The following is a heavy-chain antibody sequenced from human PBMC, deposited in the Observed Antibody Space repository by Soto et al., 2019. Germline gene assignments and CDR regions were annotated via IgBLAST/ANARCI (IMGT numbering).Heavy chain of an antibody. CDR2: IYYSGST. Sequence: ASETLSLTCTVSGGSISSYYWSWIRQPPGKGLEWIGYIYYSGSTNYNPSLKSRVTISVDTSKNQFSLKLSSVTAADTAVYYCARDDGDVPVEVWGKGTTVTVSS. J-gene: IGHJ6*04. V-gene: IGHV4-59*01. CDR3: ARDDGDVPVEV. D-gene: IGHD4-17*01. CDR1: GGSISSYY.